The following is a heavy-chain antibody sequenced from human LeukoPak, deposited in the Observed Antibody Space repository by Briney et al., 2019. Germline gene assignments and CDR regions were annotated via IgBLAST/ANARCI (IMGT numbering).Heavy chain of an antibody. CDR3: ARENTLIQGYNWFDP. CDR2: IYTSGST. D-gene: IGHD3-16*01. CDR1: GGSISSYY. J-gene: IGHJ5*02. V-gene: IGHV4-4*07. Sequence: SETLSLTCTVSGGSISSYYWSWIRQPAGKGLEWIGRIYTSGSTNYNPSLKSRVTISVDTSKNQFSLKLSSVTAADTAVYYCARENTLIQGYNWFDPWGQGTLVTVSS.